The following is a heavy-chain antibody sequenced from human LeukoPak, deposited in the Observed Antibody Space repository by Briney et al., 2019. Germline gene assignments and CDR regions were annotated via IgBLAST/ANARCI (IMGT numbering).Heavy chain of an antibody. Sequence: GGSLRLSCAASGFTFSSYGMHWVRQAPGKGLEWVAVISYDGSNKYYADSVKGRFTISRDNSKNTLYLQMNSLRAEDTAVYYCAKDSFEAPLYLGDYWGQGTLVTVSS. D-gene: IGHD2-2*02. CDR3: AKDSFEAPLYLGDY. CDR1: GFTFSSYG. CDR2: ISYDGSNK. V-gene: IGHV3-30*18. J-gene: IGHJ4*02.